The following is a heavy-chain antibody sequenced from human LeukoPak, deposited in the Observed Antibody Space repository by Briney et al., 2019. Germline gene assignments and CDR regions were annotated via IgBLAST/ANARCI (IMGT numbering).Heavy chain of an antibody. CDR2: ISSSGSTI. J-gene: IGHJ4*02. V-gene: IGHV3-48*03. D-gene: IGHD5-24*01. CDR1: GFTFSSYE. Sequence: GGSLRLSCAASGFTFSSYEMNWVRQAPGKGLEWVSYISSSGSTIYYADSVKGRFTISRDNAKNSLYLQMNSLRAEDTAVYYCARELERWLQSTGYDYWGQGTLVTVSS. CDR3: ARELERWLQSTGYDY.